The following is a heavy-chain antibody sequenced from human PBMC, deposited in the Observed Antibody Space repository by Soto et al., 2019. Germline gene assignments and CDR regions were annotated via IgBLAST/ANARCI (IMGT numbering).Heavy chain of an antibody. V-gene: IGHV3-23*01. J-gene: IGHJ4*02. Sequence: GGSLRLSCAASGFTFSSYAMSWVRQAPGKGLEWVSAISGSGGSTYYADSVKGRFTTSRDNSKGTLYLQMNSLRAEDTAVYYCAKDTRTTVTSTDYWGQGTLVTVSS. CDR1: GFTFSSYA. D-gene: IGHD4-17*01. CDR2: ISGSGGST. CDR3: AKDTRTTVTSTDY.